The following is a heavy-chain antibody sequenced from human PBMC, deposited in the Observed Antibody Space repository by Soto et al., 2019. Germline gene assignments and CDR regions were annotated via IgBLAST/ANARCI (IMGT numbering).Heavy chain of an antibody. D-gene: IGHD2-2*01. CDR1: GFIFSSYA. CDR2: ISGSGIST. J-gene: IGHJ5*02. Sequence: ELQLLESGGGLVQPGGSLRLSCAASGFIFSSYAMSWVRQATGTGLEWVSAISGSGISTYYADSVKGRFTISRDNSKNTLYLQMNSLRAEDTAVYYCAKETISTSCCNWFDPWGQGTLVTVSS. CDR3: AKETISTSCCNWFDP. V-gene: IGHV3-23*01.